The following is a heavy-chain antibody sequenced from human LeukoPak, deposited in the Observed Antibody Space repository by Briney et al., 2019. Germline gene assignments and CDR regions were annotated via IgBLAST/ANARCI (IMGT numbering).Heavy chain of an antibody. Sequence: PSETLSLTCSVSGASMHNHYWSWIRQPPGKALGWIGYVSDSETTNYNPSLKSRVSMSVDTSKNEFSLRLSSVTAADTALYYCATRPAETTWFGVFDYWSRGTLVTVSS. V-gene: IGHV4-59*11. D-gene: IGHD3-10*01. J-gene: IGHJ4*02. CDR2: VSDSETT. CDR3: ATRPAETTWFGVFDY. CDR1: GASMHNHY.